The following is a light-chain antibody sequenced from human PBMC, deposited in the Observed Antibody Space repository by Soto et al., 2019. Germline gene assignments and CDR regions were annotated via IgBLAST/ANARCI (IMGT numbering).Light chain of an antibody. CDR1: SSNIGNNY. CDR3: GTWDSSLSAVV. CDR2: DSN. V-gene: IGLV1-51*01. Sequence: QSVRTQPPSVSAAPGQKVTISCSGSSSNIGNNYVSWYQQLPGTAPKLLIYDSNKRPSGIPDRFSGSKSGTSATLGITGLQTGDEADDYCGTWDSSLSAVVFGGGTKLTVL. J-gene: IGLJ2*01.